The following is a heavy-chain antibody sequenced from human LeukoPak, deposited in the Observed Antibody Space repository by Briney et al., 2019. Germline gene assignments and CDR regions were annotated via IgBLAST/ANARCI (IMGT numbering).Heavy chain of an antibody. J-gene: IGHJ4*02. Sequence: GGSLRLSCAASGFTFSSYAMSWVRQAPGKGLEWVSAISGSGGSTYYADSVKGRFTISRDNSKNTLYLQMNSLRAEDTAAYYCARDGVGATFFGYWGQGTLVTASS. CDR2: ISGSGGST. CDR3: ARDGVGATFFGY. D-gene: IGHD1-26*01. V-gene: IGHV3-23*01. CDR1: GFTFSSYA.